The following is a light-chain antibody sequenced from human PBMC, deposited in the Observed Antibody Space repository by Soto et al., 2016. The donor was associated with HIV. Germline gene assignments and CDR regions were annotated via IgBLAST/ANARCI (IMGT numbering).Light chain of an antibody. CDR3: QSYDTSTADVV. CDR2: QNK. V-gene: IGLV3-1*01. Sequence: SYELTQPPSVSVSPGQTTSITCSGNNLGNKYVHWYQQRPGQSPILVIYQNKKRPLGIPERFSASMSGNTATLSITGTQAMDEADYYCQSYDTSTADVVFGGGTKLTV. J-gene: IGLJ2*01. CDR1: NLGNKY.